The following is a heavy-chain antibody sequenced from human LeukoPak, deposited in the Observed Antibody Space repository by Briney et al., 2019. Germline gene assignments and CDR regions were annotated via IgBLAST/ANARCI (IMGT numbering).Heavy chain of an antibody. D-gene: IGHD3-22*01. CDR1: GFTFSSYA. CDR3: ARSYDSLDY. J-gene: IGHJ4*02. V-gene: IGHV3-30-3*01. CDR2: ISYDGSSK. Sequence: GGSLRLSCAASGFTFSSYAMHWVRQAPGKGLEWVAVISYDGSSKYYADSVKGRFTISRDNSKNTLYLQMNSLRAEDTAVYYCARSYDSLDYWGQGTLVTVSS.